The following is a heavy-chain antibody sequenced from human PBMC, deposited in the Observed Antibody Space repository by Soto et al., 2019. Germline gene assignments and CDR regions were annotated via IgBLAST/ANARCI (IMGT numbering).Heavy chain of an antibody. CDR2: IIPIFGTA. D-gene: IGHD6-19*01. Sequence: QVQLVQSGAEVKKPGSSVKVSCKASGGTFSSYAISWVRQAPGQGLEWMGGIIPIFGTANYAQKFQGRVTITADESRSTAYMEQSSLRSEDTAVYYCARGGVPIAVAGHFDYWGQGTLVTVSS. V-gene: IGHV1-69*12. CDR3: ARGGVPIAVAGHFDY. J-gene: IGHJ4*02. CDR1: GGTFSSYA.